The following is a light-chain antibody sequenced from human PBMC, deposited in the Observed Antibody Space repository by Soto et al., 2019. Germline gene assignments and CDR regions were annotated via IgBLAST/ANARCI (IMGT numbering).Light chain of an antibody. V-gene: IGKV1-39*01. CDR2: AAS. CDR1: ESIARH. CDR3: QQTYSTLSIT. J-gene: IGKJ5*01. Sequence: DIQMTQSPSSLSASVGDRVTITCRASESIARHLNWYQQKPGKAPKLLIYAASSLQNGVPSRFRGGGSGTXXTLTINNLQPEDFATYYCQQTYSTLSITFGQGTRLEIK.